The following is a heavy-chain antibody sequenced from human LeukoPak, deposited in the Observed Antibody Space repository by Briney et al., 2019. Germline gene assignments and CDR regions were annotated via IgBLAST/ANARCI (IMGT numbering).Heavy chain of an antibody. CDR1: GGSISSSAYY. CDR3: ARQASDYYYYYMDV. J-gene: IGHJ6*03. CDR2: IYYSGTA. V-gene: IGHV4-39*01. Sequence: SETLSLTCTVSGGSISSSAYYWGWIRQVPGKGLEWIGSIYYSGTAYYNPSLESRVTISEDTSRSRFSLMLTSVTAADTAVYYCARQASDYYYYYMDVWGQGTMVIVAS.